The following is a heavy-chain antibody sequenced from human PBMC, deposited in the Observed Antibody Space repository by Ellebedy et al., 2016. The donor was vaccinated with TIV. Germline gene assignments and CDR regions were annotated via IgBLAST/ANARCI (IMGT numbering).Heavy chain of an antibody. CDR1: GFTFSSYT. D-gene: IGHD3-10*01. CDR3: ARDRGEGGLLSFFDL. J-gene: IGHJ4*02. V-gene: IGHV3-21*01. CDR2: ISGHLQYK. Sequence: GESLKISCAASGFTFSSYTLNWVRQAPGKGLEWASSISGHLQYKNYTASVKGRFTISRDNAKNSLFLQMDSLRAEDTAVYYCARDRGEGGLLSFFDLWGQGTLVTVST.